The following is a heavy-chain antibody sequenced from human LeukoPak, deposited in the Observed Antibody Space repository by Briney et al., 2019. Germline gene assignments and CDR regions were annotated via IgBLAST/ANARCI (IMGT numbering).Heavy chain of an antibody. J-gene: IGHJ4*02. CDR2: IYYSGST. CDR1: GGSLSSGDYY. CDR3: ARVVAGPKYYDILTGSLYYFDY. Sequence: SQTLSLTCTVSGGSLSSGDYYWSWIRQPPGKGLEWLGYIYYSGSTYYNPSLKSRVTISVDTSKNQFSLKLSSVTAADTAVYYCARVVAGPKYYDILTGSLYYFDYWGQGTLVTVSS. D-gene: IGHD3-9*01. V-gene: IGHV4-30-4*01.